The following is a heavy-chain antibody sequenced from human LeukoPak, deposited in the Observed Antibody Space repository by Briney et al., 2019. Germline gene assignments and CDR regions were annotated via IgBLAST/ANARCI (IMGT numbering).Heavy chain of an antibody. J-gene: IGHJ4*02. CDR3: AREVVSTPIAAGVVDY. CDR1: GYTLTGYY. V-gene: IGHV1-2*06. CDR2: INPNSGGT. Sequence: EASVKVSCKASGYTLTGYYMHWVRQAPGQGLEWMGRINPNSGGTNYAQKFQGRVTMTRDTSISTAYMELSRLRSDDTAVYYCAREVVSTPIAAGVVDYWGQGTLVTVSS. D-gene: IGHD6-13*01.